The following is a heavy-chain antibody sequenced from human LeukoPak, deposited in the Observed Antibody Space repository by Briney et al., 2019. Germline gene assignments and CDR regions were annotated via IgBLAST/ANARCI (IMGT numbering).Heavy chain of an antibody. V-gene: IGHV3-48*01. Sequence: PGGSLRLSCAASVFIFSSYNMNWVRQAPGKGLEWVSYISSSGTIYYADSVKGRFTISRDNAKNSLYLQMNSLRAEDTAVYYCARDYYSDYWGQGTLVTASS. CDR3: ARDYYSDY. J-gene: IGHJ4*02. CDR2: ISSSGTI. CDR1: VFIFSSYN. D-gene: IGHD3-10*01.